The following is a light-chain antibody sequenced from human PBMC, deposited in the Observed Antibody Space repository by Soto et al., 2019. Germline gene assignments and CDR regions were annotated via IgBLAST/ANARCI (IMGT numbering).Light chain of an antibody. CDR1: QSISTY. V-gene: IGKV1-17*01. CDR3: LQHKSYPIT. J-gene: IGKJ5*01. Sequence: DIQMTQSPSSLSASVGDRVTIGCRASQSISTYLNWYRQTPEKAPKSLIYTASSLQSGVPSRFSGSGSGTEFTLTISSLQPEDFATYYCLQHKSYPITFGQGTRLESK. CDR2: TAS.